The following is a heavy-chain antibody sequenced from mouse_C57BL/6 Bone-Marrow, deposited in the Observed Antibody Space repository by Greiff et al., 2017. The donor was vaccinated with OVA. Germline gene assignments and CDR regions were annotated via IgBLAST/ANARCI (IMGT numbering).Heavy chain of an antibody. D-gene: IGHD1-1*01. CDR3: ARAYYGSSYWYFDV. CDR2: INPSSGYT. J-gene: IGHJ1*03. V-gene: IGHV1-4*01. CDR1: GYTFTSYT. Sequence: QVQLQQSGAELARPGASVKMSCKASGYTFTSYTMHWVKQRPGPGLEWIGYINPSSGYTKYNQKFKDKATLTADKSSSTAYMQLSSLTAEDSAVYYCARAYYGSSYWYFDVWGTGTTVTVSS.